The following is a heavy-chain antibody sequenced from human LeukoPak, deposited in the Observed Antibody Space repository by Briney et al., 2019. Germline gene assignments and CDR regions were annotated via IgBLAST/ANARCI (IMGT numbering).Heavy chain of an antibody. Sequence: GGSLRLSCAASGFTFSSYSMNWVRQAPGKGLEWVSSISSSSSYIYYADSVKGRFTISRDNAKNSLYLQMNSLRAEDTAVYYCARKPTVTTEDSDYWGQGTLVTVSS. CDR2: ISSSSSYI. CDR1: GFTFSSYS. J-gene: IGHJ4*02. V-gene: IGHV3-21*01. D-gene: IGHD4-17*01. CDR3: ARKPTVTTEDSDY.